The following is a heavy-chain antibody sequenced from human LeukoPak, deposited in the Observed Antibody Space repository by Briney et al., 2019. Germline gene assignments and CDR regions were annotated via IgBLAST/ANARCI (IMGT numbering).Heavy chain of an antibody. CDR1: GYTFTGYY. Sequence: ASVTVSCKASGYTFTGYYMHWVRQAPGQGLEWMGWINPNSGGTNYAQKFQGRVTMTRDTSISTAYMELSRLRSDDTAVYYCAMYSGWYGLLGYWGQGTLVTVSS. J-gene: IGHJ4*02. CDR3: AMYSGWYGLLGY. D-gene: IGHD6-19*01. CDR2: INPNSGGT. V-gene: IGHV1-2*02.